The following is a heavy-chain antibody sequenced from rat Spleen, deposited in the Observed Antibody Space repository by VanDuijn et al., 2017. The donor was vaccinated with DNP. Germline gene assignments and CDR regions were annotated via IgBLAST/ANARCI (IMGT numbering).Heavy chain of an antibody. J-gene: IGHJ2*01. V-gene: IGHV5-20*01. Sequence: EVQLVESGGGLVQPGRSLKLSCTASGFTFSDYYMAWVRQAPTKGLEWVAYITYDGGNTYYPDSVKGRFTISRDNAENTVYLQMNSLRSEDTATYYCAIANGDYWGQGVMVTVSS. CDR3: AIANGDY. CDR2: ITYDGGNT. D-gene: IGHD4-1*01. CDR1: GFTFSDYY.